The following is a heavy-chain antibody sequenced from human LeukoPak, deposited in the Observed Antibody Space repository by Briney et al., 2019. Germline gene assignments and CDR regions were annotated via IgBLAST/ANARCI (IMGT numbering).Heavy chain of an antibody. CDR3: ATGYSSGWYYSKDY. J-gene: IGHJ4*02. CDR1: GGTFSSYA. D-gene: IGHD6-19*01. V-gene: IGHV1-69*01. Sequence: GSSVKVSCXASGGTFSSYAISWLRQALGQGLEWMGGIIPIFGTANYAQKFQGRVTITADESTSTAYMELSSLSSEDTAVYYCATGYSSGWYYSKDYWGQGTLVTVSS. CDR2: IIPIFGTA.